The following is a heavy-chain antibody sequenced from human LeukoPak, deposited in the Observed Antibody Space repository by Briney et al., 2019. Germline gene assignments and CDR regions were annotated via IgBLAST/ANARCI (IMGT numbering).Heavy chain of an antibody. CDR1: VYSISSGYY. D-gene: IGHD6-13*01. V-gene: IGHV4-38-2*01. CDR2: IYHSGST. CDR3: ARQGRSHYYFDY. J-gene: IGHJ4*02. Sequence: PSETLALTCVVSVYSISSGYYWGWIRQPPGKGLEWIGSIYHSGSTYYNPSLKSRVTISVDTSKNQFSLKLSSVTAADTAVYYCARQGRSHYYFDYWGQGTLVTVSS.